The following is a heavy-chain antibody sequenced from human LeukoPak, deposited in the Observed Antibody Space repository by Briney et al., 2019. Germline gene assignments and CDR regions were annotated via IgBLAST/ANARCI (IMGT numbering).Heavy chain of an antibody. CDR3: ATKQWPAPPLDS. J-gene: IGHJ4*02. Sequence: PGGSLRLSCAASGFTFSKYWMLWVRQAPGKGLESVSRINTDGTVTTYADSVKGRFTVSRDNADNTMFLQMNSVRDEDTAVYYCATKQWPAPPLDSWGQGTPVTVSS. V-gene: IGHV3-74*01. CDR2: INTDGTVT. D-gene: IGHD6-19*01. CDR1: GFTFSKYW.